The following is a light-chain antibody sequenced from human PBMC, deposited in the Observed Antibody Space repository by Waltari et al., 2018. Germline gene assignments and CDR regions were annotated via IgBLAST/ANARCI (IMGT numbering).Light chain of an antibody. J-gene: IGKJ5*01. V-gene: IGKV4-1*01. CDR2: WAS. Sequence: DIVMTQSPDSLAVSLGERATIHCKSSQSVLYRSDNKNYLGWYQQKPGLPPKLLIYWASTRESGVPDRFSGSGSGTDFTHTISSLQAEDVAVYYCQQYYSSPVTFGQGTRLEIK. CDR3: QQYYSSPVT. CDR1: QSVLYRSDNKNY.